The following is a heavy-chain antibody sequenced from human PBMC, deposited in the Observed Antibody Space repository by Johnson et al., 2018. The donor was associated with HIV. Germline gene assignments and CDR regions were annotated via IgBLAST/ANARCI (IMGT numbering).Heavy chain of an antibody. V-gene: IGHV3-13*01. D-gene: IGHD6-13*01. CDR1: GFTFSSYD. Sequence: VQLVESGGGLVQPGGSLRLSCVASGFTFSSYDMHWVRQATGKGLEWVSGIGTAGDTYYPGSVKGRFTISRDNAKNSLYLQMNSLRAEDTAVYYCARGEWSSSKGGAFDIWGQGTLVTVSS. CDR2: IGTAGDT. CDR3: ARGEWSSSKGGAFDI. J-gene: IGHJ3*02.